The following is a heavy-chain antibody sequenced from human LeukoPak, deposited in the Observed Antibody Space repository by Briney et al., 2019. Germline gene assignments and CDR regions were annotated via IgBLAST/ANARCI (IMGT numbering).Heavy chain of an antibody. CDR2: ISGSGYYT. V-gene: IGHV3-23*01. D-gene: IGHD3-16*01. CDR1: DSGFTFGNFA. Sequence: PGGSLRLSCEASDSGFTFGNFALSWVRQAPGKGLEWVSGISGSGYYTYYADSVKGRFTISRDNSKNTLCIQMNSLRAEDTAVYYCAKDGSWGDYYFYFYMDVWGTGTTVTVSS. CDR3: AKDGSWGDYYFYFYMDV. J-gene: IGHJ6*03.